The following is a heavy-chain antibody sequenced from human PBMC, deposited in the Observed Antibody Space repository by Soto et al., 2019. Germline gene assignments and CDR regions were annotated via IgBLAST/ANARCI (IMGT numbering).Heavy chain of an antibody. CDR3: ARDDVLCDGGSCYGVPMDV. Sequence: EVQLVESGGGLVQPGGSLRLSCAASGFTVSTKYMSWVRQAPGKGLEWVSLIQSGGTTYYADSVRGRFTISRDSSENTLHLQMDGLRAEDTAVYYCARDDVLCDGGSCYGVPMDVRGKGTTVTVSS. V-gene: IGHV3-66*01. CDR2: IQSGGTT. J-gene: IGHJ6*03. D-gene: IGHD2-15*01. CDR1: GFTVSTKY.